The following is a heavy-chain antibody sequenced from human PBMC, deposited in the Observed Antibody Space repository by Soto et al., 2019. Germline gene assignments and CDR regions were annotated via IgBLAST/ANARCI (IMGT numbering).Heavy chain of an antibody. Sequence: SETLSLTCAVSGYSISSSNWWGWIRQPPGKGLEWIGFIYYSGTTYYNPSPKSRVTMSVDTSKNQFSLKLTSVTAVDTAVYYCARREIQGPIDYWGQGTLVTVSS. J-gene: IGHJ4*02. CDR1: GYSISSSNW. D-gene: IGHD1-26*01. CDR3: ARREIQGPIDY. V-gene: IGHV4-28*01. CDR2: IYYSGTT.